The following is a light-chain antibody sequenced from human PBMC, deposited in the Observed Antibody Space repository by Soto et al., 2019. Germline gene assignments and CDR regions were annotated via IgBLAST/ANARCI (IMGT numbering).Light chain of an antibody. CDR1: QSISSS. Sequence: EILVTQVPAARCRFTGERVTLSCRASQSISSSLAWYQQKRGQAPRLLMYDVSTRATGVPDRFSGSGSGTDFTLTISRLEPEDVAVDYCQQYGSSLWTFGQGTKV. CDR3: QQYGSSLWT. CDR2: DVS. J-gene: IGKJ1*01. V-gene: IGKV3-20*01.